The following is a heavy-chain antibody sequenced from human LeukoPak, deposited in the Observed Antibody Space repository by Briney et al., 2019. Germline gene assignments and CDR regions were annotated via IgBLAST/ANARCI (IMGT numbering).Heavy chain of an antibody. J-gene: IGHJ4*02. D-gene: IGHD5-24*01. CDR2: IYTSGST. V-gene: IGHV4-61*02. CDR1: GGSISSGSYY. Sequence: SQTLSLTCTVSGGSISSGSYYWSWIRQPAGKGLEWIGRIYTSGSTNYNPSLKSRVTISVDTSKNQFSLKLSSVTAADTAVYYCARDSGARWLQPDYWGQGTLVTVSS. CDR3: ARDSGARWLQPDY.